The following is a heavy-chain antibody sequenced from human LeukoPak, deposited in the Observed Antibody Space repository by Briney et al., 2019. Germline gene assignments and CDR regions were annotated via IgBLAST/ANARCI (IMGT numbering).Heavy chain of an antibody. D-gene: IGHD3-22*01. Sequence: PSATPSLTCAVSGYSITSTYRGGWIRHPPGRGLEWIGSLHHSGSTSYSPSLKSRVTISVDTSKNQFSLRLSSVTAADTAVYYCARVGGDDSTGHYSVDYWGQGTLVTVSS. CDR3: ARVGGDDSTGHYSVDY. CDR1: GYSITSTYR. CDR2: LHHSGST. J-gene: IGHJ4*02. V-gene: IGHV4-38-2*01.